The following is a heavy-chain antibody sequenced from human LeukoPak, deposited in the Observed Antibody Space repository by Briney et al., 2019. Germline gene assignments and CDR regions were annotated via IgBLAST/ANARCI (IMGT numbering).Heavy chain of an antibody. D-gene: IGHD3-16*02. CDR2: INGDGSST. Sequence: PGGSLRLSCAASGFSIKNYWMHWVRQGPGKGLVWVSQINGDGSSTTYADSVKGRFTISRDDAKNTVYLQMNSLRAEDTAVYYCARYGADSYDYVWGSYRYHFDYWGQGTLVTVSS. CDR3: ARYGADSYDYVWGSYRYHFDY. CDR1: GFSIKNYW. V-gene: IGHV3-74*01. J-gene: IGHJ4*02.